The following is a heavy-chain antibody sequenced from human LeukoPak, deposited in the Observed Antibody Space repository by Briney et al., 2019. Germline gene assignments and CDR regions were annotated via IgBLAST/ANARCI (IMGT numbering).Heavy chain of an antibody. CDR2: IYYSVST. D-gene: IGHD3-16*02. J-gene: IGHJ4*02. CDR1: SGSISTSNYY. V-gene: IGHV4-61*05. CDR3: ARGYYVWGSYRNYYFDY. Sequence: PSETLSLTCTVSSGSISTSNYYWSWIRQPPGKGLEWIGYIYYSVSTNYNPSLKSRVTISVDTSKNQFSLKLSSVTAADTAVYYCARGYYVWGSYRNYYFDYWGQGTLVTVSS.